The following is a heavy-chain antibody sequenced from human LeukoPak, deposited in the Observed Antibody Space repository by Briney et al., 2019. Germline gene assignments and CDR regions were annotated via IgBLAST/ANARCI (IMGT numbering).Heavy chain of an antibody. J-gene: IGHJ4*02. CDR2: ISGYNGNT. D-gene: IGHD5/OR15-5a*01. V-gene: IGHV1-18*01. CDR1: GYAFSNYG. Sequence: GASVKVSCKASGYAFSNYGISWERQAPGQGLEWMGWISGYNGNTNYAQKLQGRVTMTTDTSTTTAYMELRSLRYDDTAVYYCARDWHSVSSTRGIYFDYWGQGTLVTVSS. CDR3: ARDWHSVSSTRGIYFDY.